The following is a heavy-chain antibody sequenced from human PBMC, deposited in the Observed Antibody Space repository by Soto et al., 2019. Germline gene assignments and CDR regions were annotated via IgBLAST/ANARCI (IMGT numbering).Heavy chain of an antibody. D-gene: IGHD2-15*01. CDR2: ISYDGSNK. V-gene: IGHV3-30*18. Sequence: GSLRLSCAASGFTFSSYGIHFFRHSPGKGLEWVAVISYDGSNKYYADSVKGRFTIPRDNSKNTLYLQMNSLRAEDTAVYYCAKSVRSGGSCYDYWGQGTLVTVSS. J-gene: IGHJ4*02. CDR3: AKSVRSGGSCYDY. CDR1: GFTFSSYG.